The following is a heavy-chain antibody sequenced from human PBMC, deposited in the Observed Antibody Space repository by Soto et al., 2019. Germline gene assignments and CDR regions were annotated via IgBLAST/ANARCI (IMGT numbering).Heavy chain of an antibody. CDR2: IIPIFGTT. D-gene: IGHD5-12*01. CDR3: AYSGYEYYFDY. J-gene: IGHJ4*02. Sequence: QVQLVQSGAEVKKPGSSMKVSCKASGDILSSYVIAWVRQAPGQGLEWMGGIIPIFGTTNYAQRFQGRVTITADKSTNTAYMDLSSLRSEDTAVYYCAYSGYEYYFDYWGQGTLVTVSS. V-gene: IGHV1-69*06. CDR1: GDILSSYV.